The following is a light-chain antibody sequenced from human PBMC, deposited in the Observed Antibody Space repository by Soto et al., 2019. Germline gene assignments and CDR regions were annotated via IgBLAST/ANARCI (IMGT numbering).Light chain of an antibody. CDR2: KAS. J-gene: IGKJ1*01. CDR1: QSITDW. CDR3: QYWDDYSWT. Sequence: DIQMTQSPSTLSASVGDIVTITCRASQSITDWLAWYQQKPGKAPKFLIYKASNLEGGVPSRFSGSGSGTEFTLTISSVQPYDFATYYCQYWDDYSWTFGQGTKVEIK. V-gene: IGKV1-5*03.